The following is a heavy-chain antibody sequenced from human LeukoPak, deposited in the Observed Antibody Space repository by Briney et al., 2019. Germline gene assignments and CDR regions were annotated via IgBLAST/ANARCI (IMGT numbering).Heavy chain of an antibody. J-gene: IGHJ2*01. D-gene: IGHD3-10*01. CDR1: GFTFNNFA. V-gene: IGHV3-23*01. Sequence: GGSLRLSCAASGFTFNNFAMTWVRQAPWKGLEWVSTISGSGGSTYYADSVKGRFTISRDNSKNTLYLQMKSLRAEDSAVYYCAKDLSIYGPYWSFDLWGRGILVTVSS. CDR2: ISGSGGST. CDR3: AKDLSIYGPYWSFDL.